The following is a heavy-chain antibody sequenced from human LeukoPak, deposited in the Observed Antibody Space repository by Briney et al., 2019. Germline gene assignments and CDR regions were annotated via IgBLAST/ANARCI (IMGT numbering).Heavy chain of an antibody. CDR1: GGSISSSSYY. CDR3: ASYTDAFDI. Sequence: SETLSLTCTVSGGSISSSSYYWGWIRQPPGKELQWIASVYYSGRTNYSPSLKSRVTISVDTSKNQFSLKLSSVTAADTAVYYCASYTDAFDIWGQGTMVTVSS. CDR2: VYYSGRT. V-gene: IGHV4-39*07. J-gene: IGHJ3*02. D-gene: IGHD3-16*01.